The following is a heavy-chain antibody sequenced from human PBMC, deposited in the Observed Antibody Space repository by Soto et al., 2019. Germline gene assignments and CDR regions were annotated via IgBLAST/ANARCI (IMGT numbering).Heavy chain of an antibody. CDR1: GYTFTSYG. CDR3: ARDSPYGGISAGAYYFDY. D-gene: IGHD4-17*01. J-gene: IGHJ4*02. Sequence: ASVKVSCKASGYTFTSYGISWVRQAPGQGLEWMGWISAYNGNTNYAHKLQDRVTMTTDTSTSTAYMELRSLRSDDTAVYYCARDSPYGGISAGAYYFDYWGQGTLVTVS. CDR2: ISAYNGNT. V-gene: IGHV1-18*01.